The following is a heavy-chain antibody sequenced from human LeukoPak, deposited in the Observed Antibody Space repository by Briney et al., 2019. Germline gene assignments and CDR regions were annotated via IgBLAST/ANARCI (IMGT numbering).Heavy chain of an antibody. CDR2: INHSGST. V-gene: IGHV4-34*01. D-gene: IGHD3-22*01. CDR3: ARDDSSGYYY. CDR1: GGSFSGYY. J-gene: IGHJ4*02. Sequence: SETLSLTCAVYGGSFSGYYWSWIRQPPGKWLEWIGEINHSGSTNYNPSLKSRVTISVDTSKNQFSLKLSSVTAADTAVYYCARDDSSGYYYWGQGTLVTVSS.